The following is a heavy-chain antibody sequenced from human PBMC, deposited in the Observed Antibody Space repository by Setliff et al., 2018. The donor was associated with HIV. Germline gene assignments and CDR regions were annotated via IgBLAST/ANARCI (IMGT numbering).Heavy chain of an antibody. CDR3: VRPSFGIGGGSMFDS. Sequence: PSETLSLTCAVYGGSFSGYYWFWIRQPPGKGLEWIASVHYGGSIFYNPSLKSRVSLSVGTSKRQFFLNLSSATTADTATYYCVRPSFGIGGGSMFDSWGQGIVVTVSS. CDR1: GGSFSGYY. J-gene: IGHJ4*02. CDR2: VHYGGSI. V-gene: IGHV4-34*01. D-gene: IGHD3-3*01.